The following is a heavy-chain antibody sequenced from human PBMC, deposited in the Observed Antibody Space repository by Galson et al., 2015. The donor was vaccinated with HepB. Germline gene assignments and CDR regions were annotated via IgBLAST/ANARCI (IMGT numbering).Heavy chain of an antibody. Sequence: SVKVSCKASGFTFTSSAMQWVRQARGKRLEWIGWIAVGSGNTNYAQNFQERVTITRDKSTSTAYMELSSLRSEDTAVYYFAASSLVVPAAASDAFDIWGQGTMVTVSS. CDR1: GFTFTSSA. V-gene: IGHV1-58*02. CDR2: IAVGSGNT. D-gene: IGHD2-2*01. CDR3: AASSLVVPAAASDAFDI. J-gene: IGHJ3*02.